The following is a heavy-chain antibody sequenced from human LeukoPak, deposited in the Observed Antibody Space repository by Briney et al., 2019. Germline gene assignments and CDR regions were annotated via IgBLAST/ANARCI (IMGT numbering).Heavy chain of an antibody. V-gene: IGHV3-23*01. J-gene: IGHJ4*02. D-gene: IGHD4-17*01. CDR3: ANLYGDYDYWGGFLGPDDY. Sequence: GRSLRLSCAASGFTFSSYSMNWVRQAPGKGLEWVSYISGSGGSTYYADSVKGRFTISRDNSKNTLYLQVNSLRAEDTAVYYCANLYGDYDYWGGFLGPDDYWGQGTLVTVSS. CDR1: GFTFSSYS. CDR2: ISGSGGST.